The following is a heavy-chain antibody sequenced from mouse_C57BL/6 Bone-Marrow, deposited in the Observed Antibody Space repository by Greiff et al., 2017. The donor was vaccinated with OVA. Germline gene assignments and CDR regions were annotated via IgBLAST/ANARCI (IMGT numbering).Heavy chain of an antibody. D-gene: IGHD2-3*01. Sequence: EVQLVESEGGLVQPGSSMKLSCTASGFTFSDYYMAWVRQVPEKGLEWVANINYDGSSTYYLDSLKSRFIISRDNAKNILYLQMSSLKSEDTATYYCARFYDGYYDWYGDVWGTGTTVTVSS. CDR2: INYDGSST. CDR1: GFTFSDYY. V-gene: IGHV5-16*01. CDR3: ARFYDGYYDWYGDV. J-gene: IGHJ1*03.